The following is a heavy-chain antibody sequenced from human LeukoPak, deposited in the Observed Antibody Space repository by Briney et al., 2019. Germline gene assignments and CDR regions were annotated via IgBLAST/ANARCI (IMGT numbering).Heavy chain of an antibody. CDR2: ISAYNGNT. CDR3: ARDPRELLRAQSYFDY. V-gene: IGHV1-18*01. D-gene: IGHD1-26*01. CDR1: GYTFTSYG. J-gene: IGHJ4*02. Sequence: ASVKVSCKASGYTFTSYGISWVRQAPGQGLEWMGWISAYNGNTNYAQKLQGRVTMTTDTSTSTAYMELRSLRSDDTAVYYCARDPRELLRAQSYFDYWGQGTLDTVSS.